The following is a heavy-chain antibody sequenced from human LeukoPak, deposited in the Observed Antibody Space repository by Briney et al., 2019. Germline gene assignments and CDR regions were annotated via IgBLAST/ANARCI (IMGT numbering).Heavy chain of an antibody. CDR1: GFTFSSYS. V-gene: IGHV3-21*01. Sequence: GGSLRLSCAASGFTFSSYSMNWVRQAPGKGLEWVSSISSSSSYIYYADSVKGRFTISRDNAKNSLYPQMNSLRAEDTAVYYCARKDTAIDYWGQGTLVTVSS. D-gene: IGHD5-18*01. CDR2: ISSSSSYI. J-gene: IGHJ4*02. CDR3: ARKDTAIDY.